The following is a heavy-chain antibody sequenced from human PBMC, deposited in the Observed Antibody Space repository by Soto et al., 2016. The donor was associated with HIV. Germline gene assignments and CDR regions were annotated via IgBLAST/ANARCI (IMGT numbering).Heavy chain of an antibody. D-gene: IGHD3-10*01. Sequence: QVHLVQSGAEVKKPGSSVKVSCKTYGDTFGKYPISWVRQAPIFGTPNYAQKFQGRVTITADESTSTAYMELTSLRSDDTAVYYCGRDRASSGSYYSANYYGMDVWGQGTTVTVS. CDR3: GRDRASSGSYYSANYYGMDV. CDR2: IFGTP. J-gene: IGHJ6*02. CDR1: GDTFGKYP. V-gene: IGHV1-69*13.